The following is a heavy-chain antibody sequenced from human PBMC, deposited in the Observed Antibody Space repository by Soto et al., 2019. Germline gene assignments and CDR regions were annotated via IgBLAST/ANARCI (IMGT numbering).Heavy chain of an antibody. CDR2: IKQDGSEK. Sequence: EVQLVESGGGLVQPGGSLRLSCAASGFTFSSYWMSWVRQAPGKGLEWVANIKQDGSEKYYVDSVKGRFTISRDNAKKSLYLQLNSLRAEDTAVYYCAREGVLRYFDWLLGAVDYWGQGTLVTVSS. CDR1: GFTFSSYW. CDR3: AREGVLRYFDWLLGAVDY. V-gene: IGHV3-7*01. D-gene: IGHD3-9*01. J-gene: IGHJ4*02.